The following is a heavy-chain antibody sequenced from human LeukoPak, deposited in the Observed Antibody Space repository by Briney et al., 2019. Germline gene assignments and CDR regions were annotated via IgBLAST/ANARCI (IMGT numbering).Heavy chain of an antibody. J-gene: IGHJ4*02. V-gene: IGHV3-48*03. CDR1: GFTFSSYE. D-gene: IGHD4-17*01. CDR2: ISSSGSTI. CDR3: ARGAPDYGDFDY. Sequence: GGSLRLSCAASGFTFSSYEMNWVRQAPGKGLEWVSYISSSGSTIYYADSVKGRFTISRDNAKNSLYLQMNSLRAEDTAVYYCARGAPDYGDFDYWGQGTLVTVSS.